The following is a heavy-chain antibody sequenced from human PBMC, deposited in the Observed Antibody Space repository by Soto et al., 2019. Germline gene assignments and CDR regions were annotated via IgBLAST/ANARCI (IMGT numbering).Heavy chain of an antibody. CDR1: GGTFSSYA. V-gene: IGHV1-69*06. CDR3: ASGYCSGGSCYSSFFDY. D-gene: IGHD2-15*01. CDR2: IIPIFGTA. Sequence: ASVKVSCKASGGTFSSYAISWVRQALGQGLEWMGGIIPIFGTANYAQKFQGRVTITADKSTSTAYMELSSLRSEDTAVYYCASGYCSGGSCYSSFFDYWGQGTLVTVSS. J-gene: IGHJ4*02.